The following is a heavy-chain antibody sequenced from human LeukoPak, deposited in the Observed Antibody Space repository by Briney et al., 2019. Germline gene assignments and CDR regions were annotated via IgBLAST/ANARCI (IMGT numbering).Heavy chain of an antibody. V-gene: IGHV3-30*18. J-gene: IGHJ2*01. Sequence: GGSLRLSCAASGFTFSSYAMSWVRQAPGKGLEWVAVISYDGSNKYYADSVKGRFTISRDNSKNTLYLQMNSLRAEDTAVYYCAKRGDYGDRGRIWYFDLWGRGTLVTVSS. D-gene: IGHD4-17*01. CDR3: AKRGDYGDRGRIWYFDL. CDR2: ISYDGSNK. CDR1: GFTFSSYA.